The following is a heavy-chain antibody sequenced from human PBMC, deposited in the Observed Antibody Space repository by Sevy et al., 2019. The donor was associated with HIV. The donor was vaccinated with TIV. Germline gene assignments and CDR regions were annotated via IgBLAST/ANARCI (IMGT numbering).Heavy chain of an antibody. Sequence: GGSLRLSCAASGFTFSSFAMGWVRQAPGKGLDWISVISGTGDYTYYADSVKGWFTISRDNSKNTLFLQMNSLRAEDTAIFYCAKKMGGGSGMAFLVDYWGQGILVTVSS. D-gene: IGHD6-13*01. J-gene: IGHJ4*02. V-gene: IGHV3-23*01. CDR3: AKKMGGGSGMAFLVDY. CDR2: ISGTGDYT. CDR1: GFTFSSFA.